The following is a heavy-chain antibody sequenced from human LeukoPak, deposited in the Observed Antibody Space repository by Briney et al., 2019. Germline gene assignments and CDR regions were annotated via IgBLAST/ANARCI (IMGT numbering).Heavy chain of an antibody. V-gene: IGHV3-7*01. CDR3: ARDSNWYPVDY. CDR2: IKPDGSEE. J-gene: IGHJ4*02. CDR1: GFTFSSYW. Sequence: GGSLRLSCAASGFTFSSYWMTWVRQAPGKGLEWVANIKPDGSEENYVDSVKGRFTISRDNAKNSLYLQINGLRVEDTAVYYCARDSNWYPVDYWGQGTLVTVSS. D-gene: IGHD4-11*01.